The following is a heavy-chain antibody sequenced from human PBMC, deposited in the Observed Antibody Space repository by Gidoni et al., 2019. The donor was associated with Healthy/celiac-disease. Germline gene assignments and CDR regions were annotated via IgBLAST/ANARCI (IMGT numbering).Heavy chain of an antibody. D-gene: IGHD3-16*01. CDR2: ISYDGSNK. Sequence: QVQLVESGGGVVQPGRILRLYCAASGVTFSSYDMHWVRQAQGKGMECVAVISYDGSNKYYADSVKGRFTISRDNSKNTLYLQMNSLRAEDTAVYYCAKESPRLGFGAFDIWGQGTMVTVSS. J-gene: IGHJ3*02. CDR3: AKESPRLGFGAFDI. V-gene: IGHV3-30*18. CDR1: GVTFSSYD.